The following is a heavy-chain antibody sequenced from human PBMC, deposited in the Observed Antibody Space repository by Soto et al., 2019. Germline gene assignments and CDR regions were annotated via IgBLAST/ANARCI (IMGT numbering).Heavy chain of an antibody. Sequence: SQTLSLTCAISGDSVSSNSAAWNWIRQSPSRGLEWLGRTYYRSKWYNDYAVSLKSRITINPDTSKNQFSLQLNSVTPEDTAVYYCARVSGLAAPGRPYNGCDQWGQGTLVTV. D-gene: IGHD6-13*01. CDR3: ARVSGLAAPGRPYNGCDQ. J-gene: IGHJ5*02. CDR2: TYYRSKWYN. CDR1: GDSVSSNSAA. V-gene: IGHV6-1*01.